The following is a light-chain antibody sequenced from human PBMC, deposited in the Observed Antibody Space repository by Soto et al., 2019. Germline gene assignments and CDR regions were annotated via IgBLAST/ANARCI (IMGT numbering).Light chain of an antibody. CDR2: GAS. J-gene: IGKJ1*01. CDR3: QQDGNSPGT. Sequence: IVSKLSAATVSLSPGQRATLYCRASPSVTNFLAWYQQKPGQAPRLLIYGASSRATGIPDRFSGSGSGTDFTLTISRLEPEDFAVYYCQQDGNSPGTFGQGTKVDI. V-gene: IGKV3-20*01. CDR1: PSVTNF.